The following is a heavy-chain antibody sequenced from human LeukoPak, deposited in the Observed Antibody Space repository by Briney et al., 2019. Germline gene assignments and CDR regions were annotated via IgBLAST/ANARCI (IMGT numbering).Heavy chain of an antibody. V-gene: IGHV3-33*06. CDR3: AKDTGRPLYYYYGMDV. CDR2: IWYDGSNK. J-gene: IGHJ6*02. Sequence: GRSLRLSCAASGFTFSSYGMHWVRQAPGKGLEWVAVIWYDGSNKYYADSVKGRFTISRDNSKNTLYLQMNSLRAEDTAVYYCAKDTGRPLYYYYGMDVWGQGTTVTVSS. CDR1: GFTFSSYG. D-gene: IGHD3-10*01.